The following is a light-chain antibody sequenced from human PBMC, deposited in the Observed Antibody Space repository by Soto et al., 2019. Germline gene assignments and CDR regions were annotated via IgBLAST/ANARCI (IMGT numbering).Light chain of an antibody. V-gene: IGKV1-9*01. CDR3: QQYFSYPST. Sequence: DIQMTQSPSSLSASVGDRVTITCLASQGLSSHLDWYQQKPGKAPKLLIYAASTLQSGVPSGFSGSGSGTDFTLTISCLQSEDIGTYYCQQYFSYPSTFGQGTKVDIK. J-gene: IGKJ1*01. CDR1: QGLSSH. CDR2: AAS.